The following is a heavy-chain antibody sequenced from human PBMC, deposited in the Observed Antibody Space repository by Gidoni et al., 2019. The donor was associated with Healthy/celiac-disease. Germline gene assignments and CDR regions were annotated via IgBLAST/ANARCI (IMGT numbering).Heavy chain of an antibody. V-gene: IGHV1-24*01. CDR2: FDPEDGET. D-gene: IGHD6-13*01. J-gene: IGHJ6*02. Sequence: QVQLVQSGAEVKKPGASVKVSCKVSGYTLTELSMHWVRQAPGKGLEWMGGFDPEDGETIYAQKFQGRVTMTEDTSTDTAYMELSSLRSEDTAVYYCATHGIAAAGTFRYYYYGMDVWGQGTTVTVSS. CDR1: GYTLTELS. CDR3: ATHGIAAAGTFRYYYYGMDV.